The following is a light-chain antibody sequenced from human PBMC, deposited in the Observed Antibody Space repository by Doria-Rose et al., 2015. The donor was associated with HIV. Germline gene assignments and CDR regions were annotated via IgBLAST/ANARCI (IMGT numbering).Light chain of an antibody. CDR1: QRFSSTY. V-gene: IGKV3-20*01. CDR2: DGS. J-gene: IGKJ1*01. CDR3: HQYGTSWT. Sequence: EIVMTQSPGTLSLSPGERATLSCRASQRFSSTYLAWYQQKPGQAPSLLTYDGSTRATGITDRFSASGSGTDFTLTINRLEPEDFALYYCHQYGTSWTFGQGTKVEI.